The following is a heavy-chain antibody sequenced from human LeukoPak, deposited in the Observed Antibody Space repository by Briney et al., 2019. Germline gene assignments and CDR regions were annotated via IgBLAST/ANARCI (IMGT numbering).Heavy chain of an antibody. CDR2: INHSGST. Sequence: SETLSLNGAVYGGSFCGYYWSWIRQPPGQGLKCIGEINHSGSTNYNPSLKSRVTISIDTSKNQFALKLSSVTAADTAVYYCARKQELMREFDYWGQGTLVTVSS. CDR1: GGSFCGYY. CDR3: ARKQELMREFDY. D-gene: IGHD1-26*01. J-gene: IGHJ4*02. V-gene: IGHV4-34*01.